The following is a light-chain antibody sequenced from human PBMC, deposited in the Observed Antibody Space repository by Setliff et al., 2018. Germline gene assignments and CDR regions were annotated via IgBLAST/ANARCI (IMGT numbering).Light chain of an antibody. CDR2: RNN. J-gene: IGLJ1*01. Sequence: QSVLTQPPSASGTPGQRVTISSSGSSSNIGSNTVNWYQQFPGTAPKLLIYRNNQRPSGVPDRFSGSKSATSASLAISGLQAEDEADYYCAAWDDSLNGRYVFGTGTKVTVL. CDR3: AAWDDSLNGRYV. CDR1: SSNIGSNT. V-gene: IGLV1-44*01.